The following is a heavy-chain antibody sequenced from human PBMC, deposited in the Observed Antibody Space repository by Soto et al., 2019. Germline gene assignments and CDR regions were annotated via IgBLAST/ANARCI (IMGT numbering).Heavy chain of an antibody. CDR1: GYTFTSYY. CDR3: ARPHYPGCINAVCYPLDY. J-gene: IGHJ4*02. D-gene: IGHD2-8*01. Sequence: ASVKVSCKASGYTFTSYYMHWLRQAPGQGLEWMGIINPSGGSTNYAQKLQGRVAMTRDTSTSTVYMELNSLRSEDTAVYYCARPHYPGCINAVCYPLDYWGQGTLVTVSS. CDR2: INPSGGST. V-gene: IGHV1-46*01.